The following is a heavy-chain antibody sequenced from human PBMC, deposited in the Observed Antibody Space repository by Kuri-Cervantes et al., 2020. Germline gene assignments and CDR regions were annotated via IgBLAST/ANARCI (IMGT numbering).Heavy chain of an antibody. Sequence: ASVKVSCKASGYTFIDYYIHWDRQAPGQGLEWMGWSNPNSGVTMYAQNFQGRVTMTRDTSISTAYMELSDLTSDDAAVYYCARGSSSGSNYFDPWGQGTLVTVSS. CDR1: GYTFIDYY. V-gene: IGHV1-2*02. J-gene: IGHJ5*02. CDR3: ARGSSSGSNYFDP. D-gene: IGHD3-22*01. CDR2: SNPNSGVT.